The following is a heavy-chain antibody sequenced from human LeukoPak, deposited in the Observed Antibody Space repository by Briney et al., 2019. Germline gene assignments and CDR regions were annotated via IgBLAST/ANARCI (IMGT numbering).Heavy chain of an antibody. D-gene: IGHD3-22*01. CDR2: INHSGST. Sequence: SETLSLTCAVSGGSFSGYYWSWIRQPPGKGLEWIGEINHSGSTNYNPSLKSRVTISVDTSKNQFSLKLSSVTAADTAVYYCARRERRNYYDSSGYYPYRATHFDYWGQGTLVTVSS. J-gene: IGHJ4*02. V-gene: IGHV4-34*01. CDR1: GGSFSGYY. CDR3: ARRERRNYYDSSGYYPYRATHFDY.